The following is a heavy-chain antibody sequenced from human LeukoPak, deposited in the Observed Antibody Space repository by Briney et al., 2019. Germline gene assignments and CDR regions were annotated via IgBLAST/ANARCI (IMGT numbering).Heavy chain of an antibody. Sequence: SETLSLTCSVSGGSISSRSYYWGWIRQPPGMGLEWIVCIYYSGGTDYNPSLKSRVTIAVDTSKNQFSLKLSSVTAADTAVYYCARHTRSGWHLFDYWGQGTLVTVSS. D-gene: IGHD6-19*01. CDR1: GGSISSRSYY. CDR2: IYYSGGT. V-gene: IGHV4-39*01. J-gene: IGHJ4*02. CDR3: ARHTRSGWHLFDY.